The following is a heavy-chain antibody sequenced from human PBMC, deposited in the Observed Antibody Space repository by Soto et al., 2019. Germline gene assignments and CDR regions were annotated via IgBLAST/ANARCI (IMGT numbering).Heavy chain of an antibody. V-gene: IGHV3-7*01. CDR3: ARDRGYYDILTGYAIEYYYYGMDV. CDR1: GFTFSSYW. D-gene: IGHD3-9*01. J-gene: IGHJ6*02. Sequence: GGSLRLSCAASGFTFSSYWMSWVRQAPGKGLEWVANIKQDGTEKYYVDTVKGRFTISRDNAKNSVYLQMNSLRAEDTAVYYCARDRGYYDILTGYAIEYYYYGMDVWGQGTSVTVSS. CDR2: IKQDGTEK.